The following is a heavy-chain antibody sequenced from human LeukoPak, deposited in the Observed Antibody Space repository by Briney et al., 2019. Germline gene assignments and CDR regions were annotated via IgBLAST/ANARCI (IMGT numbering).Heavy chain of an antibody. CDR3: ARETTVNPDLFDY. Sequence: ASVKVFCKASGYTFTGYYMHWVRQAPGQGLEWMGWINPNSGGTNYAQKFQGRVTMTRDTSISTAYMELSRLRSDDTAVYYCARETTVNPDLFDYWGQGTLVTVSS. V-gene: IGHV1-2*02. J-gene: IGHJ4*02. CDR1: GYTFTGYY. CDR2: INPNSGGT. D-gene: IGHD4-4*01.